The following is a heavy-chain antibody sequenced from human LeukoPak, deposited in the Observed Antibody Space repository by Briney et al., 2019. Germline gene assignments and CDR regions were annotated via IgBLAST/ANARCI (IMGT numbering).Heavy chain of an antibody. CDR1: GFTFSSYA. V-gene: IGHV3-30-3*01. CDR3: ARAEVVITTLGAFDI. Sequence: GRSLRLSCAASGFTFSSYAMHWVRQAPGKGLEWVAVISYDGSNKYYADSVKGRFTISRDNSKNTLYLQMNSQRAEDTAVYYCARAEVVITTLGAFDIWGQGTMVTVSS. D-gene: IGHD3-22*01. J-gene: IGHJ3*02. CDR2: ISYDGSNK.